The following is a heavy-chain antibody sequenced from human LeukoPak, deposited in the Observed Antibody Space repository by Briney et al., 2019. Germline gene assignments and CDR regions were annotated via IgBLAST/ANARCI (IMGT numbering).Heavy chain of an antibody. Sequence: PSQTLSLTCTVSGGSISSGGYYWSWVHQHPGKGLEWIGYIYYSGSTYYDPSLKSRVTMSVDTSKNQFSLKLSSVTAADTAVYYCASVLDYDSSGYKFDYWGQGTLVTVSS. CDR2: IYYSGST. V-gene: IGHV4-31*03. D-gene: IGHD3-22*01. J-gene: IGHJ4*02. CDR1: GGSISSGGYY. CDR3: ASVLDYDSSGYKFDY.